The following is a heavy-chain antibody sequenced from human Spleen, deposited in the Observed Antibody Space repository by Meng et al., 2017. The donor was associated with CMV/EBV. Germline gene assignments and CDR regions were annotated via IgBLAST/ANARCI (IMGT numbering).Heavy chain of an antibody. CDR3: ARGGGL. D-gene: IGHD2-15*01. CDR2: IYYSGST. J-gene: IGHJ2*01. V-gene: IGHV4-30-4*08. Sequence: QVPLPGSCLGLAKPSQSLSLTCTVSGSSISSGDYYWGWIRQHPGKGLEWIGYIYYSGSTYYNPPLKSRVTISVNTSKNQFSRKLSSVTAADSAVYYCARGGGLWGRGTLVTVSS. CDR1: GSSISSGDYY.